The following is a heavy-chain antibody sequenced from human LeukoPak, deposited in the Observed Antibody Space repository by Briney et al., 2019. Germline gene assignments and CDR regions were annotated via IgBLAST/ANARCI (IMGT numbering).Heavy chain of an antibody. D-gene: IGHD2-8*01. J-gene: IGHJ5*02. CDR3: PGLGASGNGSLSWFDP. CDR1: GGPISTYY. CDR2: IYSRGNS. Sequence: PWEPLSLTCTVSGGPISTYYWSWLRQPPGKGREWLGYIYSRGNSNYNPSLKSRATISVDTSKTQSSLKLGSVPAADPAVYYGPGLGASGNGSLSWFDPWGQGTLVTVSS. V-gene: IGHV4-59*01.